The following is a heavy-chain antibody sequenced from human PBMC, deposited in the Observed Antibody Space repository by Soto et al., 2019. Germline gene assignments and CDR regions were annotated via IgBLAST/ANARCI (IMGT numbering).Heavy chain of an antibody. CDR2: IYYSGST. V-gene: IGHV4-39*01. D-gene: IGHD3-3*01. Sequence: SETLSLTCTVAGGNISSSSYYWGWIRKPPGKGLEWIGSIYYSGSTYYNPSLKSRVTISVDTSKNQFSLKLSSVTAADTAVYYCARAYDFWSGRRLDPWGQGTLVTVSS. J-gene: IGHJ5*02. CDR1: GGNISSSSYY. CDR3: ARAYDFWSGRRLDP.